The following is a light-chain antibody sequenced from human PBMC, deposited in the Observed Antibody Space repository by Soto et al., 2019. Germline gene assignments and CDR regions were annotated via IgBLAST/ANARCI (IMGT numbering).Light chain of an antibody. CDR1: QSISSC. CDR2: KAS. CDR3: QQYNSYSRT. V-gene: IGKV1-5*03. J-gene: IGKJ1*01. Sequence: DIQMTQSPSTLAASVGDRVTITCRASQSISSCLAWYQQKPGKAPKLLIYKASSLESGVTSRFSGSGSGTEFTLTISSLQPDDFVTYYCQQYNSYSRTFGQGTKVEIK.